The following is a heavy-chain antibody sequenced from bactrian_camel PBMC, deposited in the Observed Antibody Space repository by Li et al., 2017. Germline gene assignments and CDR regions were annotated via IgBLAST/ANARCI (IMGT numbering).Heavy chain of an antibody. CDR3: AAVDKWYCRPLLRTDFSY. CDR2: IDKDGRT. D-gene: IGHD2*01. Sequence: QLVESGGGSVQAGGSLKLVCGGSTLTYDGNCMGWFRQAPGKEREGVATIDKDGRTTYGDDVKGRFTISQDNTKNTLYLQMNSLEPEDTAMYYCAAVDKWYCRPLLRTDFSYWGQGTQVTVS. J-gene: IGHJ6*01. CDR1: TLTYDGNC. V-gene: IGHV3S55*01.